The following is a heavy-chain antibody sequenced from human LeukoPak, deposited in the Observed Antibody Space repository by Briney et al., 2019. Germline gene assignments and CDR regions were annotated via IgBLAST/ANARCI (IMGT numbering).Heavy chain of an antibody. D-gene: IGHD5-18*01. CDR1: GFTFDDYA. V-gene: IGHV3-9*01. Sequence: GRSLRLSCAASGFTFDDYARHWVRQAPGKGLEWVSGISWNSGSIGYADSVKGRFTISRDNAKNSLYLQMNSLRAEDTALYYCAKDARDTAMAPSFDYWGQGTLVTVSS. CDR3: AKDARDTAMAPSFDY. J-gene: IGHJ4*02. CDR2: ISWNSGSI.